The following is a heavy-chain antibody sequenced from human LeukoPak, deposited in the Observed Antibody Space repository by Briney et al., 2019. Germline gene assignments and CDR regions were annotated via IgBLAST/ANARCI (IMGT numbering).Heavy chain of an antibody. Sequence: PSETLSLTCTVSGGSISSGGYYWGWIRQPPGKGLEWIGSIYYSGSTYYNPSLKSRVTISVDTSKTQFSLKLSSVTAADTAVYYCARQGGSVLHYSDYWGQGTLVTVSS. CDR2: IYYSGST. V-gene: IGHV4-39*01. CDR3: ARQGGSVLHYSDY. D-gene: IGHD5-12*01. J-gene: IGHJ4*02. CDR1: GGSISSGGYY.